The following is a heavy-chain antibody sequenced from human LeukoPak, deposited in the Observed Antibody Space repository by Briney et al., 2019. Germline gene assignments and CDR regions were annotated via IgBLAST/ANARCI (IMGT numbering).Heavy chain of an antibody. CDR1: GGSISSGDYY. CDR2: IYYSGST. CDR3: ARVISSSRSRAFDI. Sequence: SETLSLTCTVSGGSISSGDYYWSWIRQPSGKGLEWIGYIYYSGSTYYNPSLKSRVTISVDTSKNQFSLKLSSVTAADTAVYYCARVISSSRSRAFDIWGQGTMVTVSS. V-gene: IGHV4-30-4*01. D-gene: IGHD6-13*01. J-gene: IGHJ3*02.